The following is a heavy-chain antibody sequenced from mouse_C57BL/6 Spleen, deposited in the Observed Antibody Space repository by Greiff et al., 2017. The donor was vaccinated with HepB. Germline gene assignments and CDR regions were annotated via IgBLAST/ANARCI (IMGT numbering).Heavy chain of an antibody. Sequence: QVQLQQPGAELVKPGASVKMSCKASGYTFTSYWITWVKQRPGQGLEWIGDIYPGSGSTNYNEKFKSKATLTVDTSSSTAYMQLSSLTSEDSAVYYCARRSKSYYYAMDYWGQGTSVTVSS. V-gene: IGHV1-55*01. J-gene: IGHJ4*01. CDR2: IYPGSGST. CDR3: ARRSKSYYYAMDY. D-gene: IGHD2-5*01. CDR1: GYTFTSYW.